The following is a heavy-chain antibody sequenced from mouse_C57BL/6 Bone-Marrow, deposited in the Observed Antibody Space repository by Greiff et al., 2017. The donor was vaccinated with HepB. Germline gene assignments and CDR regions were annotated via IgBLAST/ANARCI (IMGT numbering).Heavy chain of an antibody. Sequence: EVQLVESGAELVKPGASVKLSCTASGFNIKDYYMHWVKQRTEQGLEWIGRIDPEDGETKYAPKFQGKATITADTSSNTAYLQLSSLTSEDTAVYYCALSGYGSSYYYAMDYWGQGTSVTVSS. V-gene: IGHV14-2*01. CDR1: GFNIKDYY. J-gene: IGHJ4*01. D-gene: IGHD1-1*01. CDR3: ALSGYGSSYYYAMDY. CDR2: IDPEDGET.